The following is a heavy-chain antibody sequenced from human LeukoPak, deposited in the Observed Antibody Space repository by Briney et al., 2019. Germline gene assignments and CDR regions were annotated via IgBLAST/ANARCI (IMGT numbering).Heavy chain of an antibody. CDR3: AKTPWMIVVAFDY. CDR1: GFTFSSYA. Sequence: PGGSLRLSCAASGFTFSSYAMSWVRQAPGKGLEWVPAISGSGGSTHYADSVKGRFTISRDNSKNTLYLQMNSLRAEDTAVYYCAKTPWMIVVAFDYWGQGTLVTVSS. V-gene: IGHV3-23*01. D-gene: IGHD3-22*01. CDR2: ISGSGGST. J-gene: IGHJ4*02.